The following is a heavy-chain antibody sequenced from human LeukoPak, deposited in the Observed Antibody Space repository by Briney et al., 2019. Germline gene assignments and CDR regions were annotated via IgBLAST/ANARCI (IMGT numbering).Heavy chain of an antibody. CDR2: ISYDGSNK. D-gene: IGHD5-18*01. CDR3: ARQKDDTAMVSCYFDY. CDR1: GFTFSSYA. V-gene: IGHV3-30-3*01. J-gene: IGHJ4*02. Sequence: GRSLRLSCAASGFTFSSYAMHWVRQAPGKGLEWVAVISYDGSNKYYADSVKGRFTISRDNSKNPLYLQMNSLRAEDTAVYYCARQKDDTAMVSCYFDYWGQGTLVTVSS.